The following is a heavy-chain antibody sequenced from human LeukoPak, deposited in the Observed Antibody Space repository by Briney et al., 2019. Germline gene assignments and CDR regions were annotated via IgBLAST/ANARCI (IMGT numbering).Heavy chain of an antibody. D-gene: IGHD3-22*01. CDR3: AREFYYYYDSSGYYGAFDI. CDR2: IIPIFGTA. J-gene: IGHJ3*02. V-gene: IGHV1-69*05. Sequence: SSVKVSCKASGGTFSSYAISWVRQAPGQGLEWMGGIIPIFGTANYAQKFQGRVTITTDESTSTAYMELSSLRSEDTAVYYCAREFYYYYDSSGYYGAFDIWSQGTMVTVSS. CDR1: GGTFSSYA.